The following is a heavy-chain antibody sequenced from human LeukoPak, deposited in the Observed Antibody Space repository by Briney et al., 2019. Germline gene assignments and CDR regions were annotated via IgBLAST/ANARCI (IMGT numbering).Heavy chain of an antibody. CDR1: GFTFSSYS. CDR2: IWYDGSNK. J-gene: IGHJ4*02. Sequence: GGSLRLSCAASGFTFSSYSMNWVRQAPGKGLEWVAVIWYDGSNKYYADSVKGRFTISRDNSKNTLYLQMNSLRAEDTAVYYCARDWRRVAGIYWGQGTLVTVSS. CDR3: ARDWRRVAGIY. V-gene: IGHV3-33*08. D-gene: IGHD6-19*01.